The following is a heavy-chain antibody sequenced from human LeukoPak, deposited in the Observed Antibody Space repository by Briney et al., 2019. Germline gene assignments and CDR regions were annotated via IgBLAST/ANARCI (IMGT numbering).Heavy chain of an antibody. J-gene: IGHJ5*02. CDR3: ARDPDIVATPFDP. D-gene: IGHD5-12*01. CDR2: IIPIFGTA. CDR1: GGTFSSYA. Sequence: ASVKVSCRASGGTFSSYAISWVRQAPGQGLEWMGGIIPIFGTANYAQKFQGRVTITTDESTSTAYMELSSLRSEDTAVYYCARDPDIVATPFDPWGQGTLVTVSS. V-gene: IGHV1-69*05.